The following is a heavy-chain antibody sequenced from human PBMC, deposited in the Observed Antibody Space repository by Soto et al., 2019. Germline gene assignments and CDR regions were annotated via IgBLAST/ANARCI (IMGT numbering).Heavy chain of an antibody. Sequence: RASVKVSCKASGYTFTSYAMHWVRQAPGQRLEWMGWINAGNGNTKYSQKFQGRVTITRDTSASTAYMELSSLRSEDTAVYYCARVIFDYGDYDDYYYYMDVWGKGTTVTVSS. CDR1: GYTFTSYA. V-gene: IGHV1-3*01. D-gene: IGHD4-17*01. CDR3: ARVIFDYGDYDDYYYYMDV. J-gene: IGHJ6*03. CDR2: INAGNGNT.